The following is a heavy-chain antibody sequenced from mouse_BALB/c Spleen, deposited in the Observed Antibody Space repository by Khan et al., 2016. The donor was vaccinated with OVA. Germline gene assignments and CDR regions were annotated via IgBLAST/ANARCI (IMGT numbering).Heavy chain of an antibody. J-gene: IGHJ4*01. D-gene: IGHD3-1*01. CDR1: GFSLTNYG. Sequence: QVQLKESGPGLVAPSQSLSITCTISGFSLTNYGVHWVRQPPGKGLEWLVVIWSDGSTTYNSALKSRLSISKDNSKCHVFLKMNSLQTDDTAMYCGARQPDDRYYIMDYGGQGTAVTVSA. V-gene: IGHV2-6-1*01. CDR3: ARQPDDRYYIMDY. CDR2: IWSDGST.